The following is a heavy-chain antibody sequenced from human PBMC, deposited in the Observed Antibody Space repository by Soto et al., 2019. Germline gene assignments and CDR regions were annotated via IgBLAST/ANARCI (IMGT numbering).Heavy chain of an antibody. D-gene: IGHD3-16*01. V-gene: IGHV1-3*04. CDR3: AREGALGGPNWFDP. Sequence: ASVKVSCKASGYTFANYALHWLRQAPGQRLEWMGWINTGNARTQYSQTFQDRITITRDTSATTAYMELGSLASEDTAVYYFAREGALGGPNWFDPWGQGTLVTVSS. CDR2: INTGNART. J-gene: IGHJ5*02. CDR1: GYTFANYA.